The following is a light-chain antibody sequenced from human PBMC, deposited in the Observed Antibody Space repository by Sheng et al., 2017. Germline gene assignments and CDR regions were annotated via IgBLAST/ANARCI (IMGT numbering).Light chain of an antibody. CDR3: HQYHSVPRT. J-gene: IGKJ1*01. CDR2: AAS. CDR1: QSVSNF. Sequence: EIVLTQSPVTLSLSPGERATLSCRASQSVSNFLAWYQQKPGQAPRLLIYAASNRATGIPARFSGSGSGTDFTLTISSLEPEDFAVYYCHQYHSVPRTFGQGTKVEI. V-gene: IGKV3-11*01.